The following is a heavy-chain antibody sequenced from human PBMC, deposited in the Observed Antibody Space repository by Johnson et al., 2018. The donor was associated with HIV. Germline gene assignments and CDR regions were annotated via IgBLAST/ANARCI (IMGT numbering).Heavy chain of an antibody. CDR2: ISYDGSNK. V-gene: IGHV3-30*19. CDR1: GFTFSSYG. CDR3: ASLIAADGDDAFDI. D-gene: IGHD6-13*01. J-gene: IGHJ3*02. Sequence: QVLLVESGGGVVQPGRSLRLSCAASGFTFSSYGMHWVRQAPGKGLEWVAVISYDGSNKYYADSVKGRFTISRDNSKNTLYLQMNSLRAEDTAVYYCASLIAADGDDAFDIWGQGTMVTVSS.